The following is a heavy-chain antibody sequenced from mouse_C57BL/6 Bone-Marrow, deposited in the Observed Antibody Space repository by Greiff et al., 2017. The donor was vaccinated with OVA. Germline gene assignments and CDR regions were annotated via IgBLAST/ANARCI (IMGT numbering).Heavy chain of an antibody. CDR2: ISDGGSYT. D-gene: IGHD1-1*01. CDR1: GFTFSSYA. V-gene: IGHV5-4*03. J-gene: IGHJ3*01. CDR3: ASEFITTVDY. Sequence: EVKLMESGGGLVKPGGSLKLSCAASGFTFSSYAMSWVRQTPEKRLEWVATISDGGSYTYYPANVKGRFTIARDNAKNNLYLQMSHLKSEDTAMYYCASEFITTVDYWGQGTLVTVSA.